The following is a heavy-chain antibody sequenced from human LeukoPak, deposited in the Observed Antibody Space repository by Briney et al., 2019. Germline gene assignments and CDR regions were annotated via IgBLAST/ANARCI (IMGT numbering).Heavy chain of an antibody. V-gene: IGHV1-2*02. CDR2: IDPNSDNI. Sequence: ASVXXSCKXSXXTXXGCFIHXVRQAPGQGLEWMGWIDPNSDNIRYSETFKDRVTMTRDTSTNTAYMELSWLRSDDTAVYYCARSAYNYGYVYFDHWGQGTLVIVSS. D-gene: IGHD5-18*01. J-gene: IGHJ4*02. CDR3: ARSAYNYGYVYFDH. CDR1: XXTXXGCF.